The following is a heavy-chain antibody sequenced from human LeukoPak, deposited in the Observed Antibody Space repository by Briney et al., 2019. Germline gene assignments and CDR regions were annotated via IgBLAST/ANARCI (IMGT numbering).Heavy chain of an antibody. Sequence: GESLKISCKGSGYSFTNYWIGWVRQMPGKGLEWMGIIYPADSDTRYSPSFQDQVTISVDKSISTAYLQWSSLKASDSAMYYCAAVWFGEYIFDNWGQGTMVTVSS. CDR3: AAVWFGEYIFDN. V-gene: IGHV5-51*01. D-gene: IGHD3-10*01. CDR2: IYPADSDT. CDR1: GYSFTNYW. J-gene: IGHJ4*02.